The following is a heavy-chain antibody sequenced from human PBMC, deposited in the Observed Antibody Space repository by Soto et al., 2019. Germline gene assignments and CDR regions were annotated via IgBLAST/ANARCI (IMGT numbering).Heavy chain of an antibody. CDR3: ARGVAAGVDF. V-gene: IGHV1-8*01. CDR2: MSPKTGNT. Sequence: QVQLLQSGAELKNPGASVKVSCKASGYTFTSLDINWMRQAPGQGLEWMGWMSPKTGNTGYAQKFQDRVTMTWNIATSTAYMDLSSLTSEDTAVYYCARGVAAGVDFWGQGTLVTVSS. D-gene: IGHD2-15*01. CDR1: GYTFTSLD. J-gene: IGHJ4*02.